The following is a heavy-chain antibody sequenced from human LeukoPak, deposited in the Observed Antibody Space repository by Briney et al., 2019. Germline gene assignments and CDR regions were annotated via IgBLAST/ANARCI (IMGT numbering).Heavy chain of an antibody. CDR2: IYYSGST. J-gene: IGHJ4*02. CDR1: GGSISSSSYY. D-gene: IGHD3-10*01. Sequence: PSETLSLTCTVSGGSISSSSYYWGWIRQPPGKGLEWIESIYYSGSTYYNPSLKSRVTISVDTSKNQFSLKLSSVTAADTAVYYCARVGVTMVRGSRDTPFDYWGQGTLVTVSS. V-gene: IGHV4-39*07. CDR3: ARVGVTMVRGSRDTPFDY.